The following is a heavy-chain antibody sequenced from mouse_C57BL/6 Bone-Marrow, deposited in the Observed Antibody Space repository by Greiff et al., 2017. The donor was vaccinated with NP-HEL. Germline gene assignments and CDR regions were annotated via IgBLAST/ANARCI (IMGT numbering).Heavy chain of an antibody. V-gene: IGHV5-17*01. Sequence: EVKLMESGGGLVKPGGSLKLSCAASGFTFSDYGMHWVRQAPEKGLEWVAYISSGSSTIYYADTVKGRFTISRDNAKNTLFLQMTSLRSEDTAMYYCARDGRDYFDYWGQGTTLTVSS. D-gene: IGHD2-3*01. J-gene: IGHJ2*01. CDR3: ARDGRDYFDY. CDR2: ISSGSSTI. CDR1: GFTFSDYG.